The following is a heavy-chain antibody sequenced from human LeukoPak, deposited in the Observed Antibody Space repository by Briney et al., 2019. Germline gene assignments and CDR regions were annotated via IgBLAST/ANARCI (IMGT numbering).Heavy chain of an antibody. CDR3: ARHRAYSSSSPFDY. Sequence: SETLSLTCSVSGGSISSLYWSWIRQPPGKGLEWHGYIYYTGSTNYNPSLKSRVTMFVDMSKNQFSLRLSSVTAADTAVYYCARHRAYSSSSPFDYWGQGTLVTVSS. D-gene: IGHD6-6*01. CDR2: IYYTGST. CDR1: GGSISSLY. J-gene: IGHJ4*02. V-gene: IGHV4-59*08.